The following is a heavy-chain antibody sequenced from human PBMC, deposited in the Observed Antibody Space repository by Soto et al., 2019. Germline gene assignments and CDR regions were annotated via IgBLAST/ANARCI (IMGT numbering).Heavy chain of an antibody. D-gene: IGHD2-8*02. CDR1: GYPFVSYA. V-gene: IGHV1-3*01. CDR3: AREPLVAFDF. CDR2: INAGDGDT. J-gene: IGHJ4*02. Sequence: QVQLGQSGAEVKKPGASVKVSCKVSGYPFVSYALHWVRQAPGQSLEWMGWINAGDGDTKYAQKFQGRVIITRDTSARTAYMELSSLTSEDTAVYYCAREPLVAFDFWGQGTLVTVSS.